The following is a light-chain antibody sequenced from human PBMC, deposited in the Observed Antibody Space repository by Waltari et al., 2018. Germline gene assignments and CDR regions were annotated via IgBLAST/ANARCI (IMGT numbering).Light chain of an antibody. CDR1: SSDVGNYNR. J-gene: IGLJ1*01. V-gene: IGLV2-18*02. CDR3: SSYTSSNTHV. Sequence: QSALTQPPSVSGSPGQSVPIPCTGTSSDVGNYNRVSWYQQPPGTPPKLLIYEVNNRPSGVPDRFSGSTSGNTASLTISGLQAEDEADYYCSSYTSSNTHVFGTGTKVTVL. CDR2: EVN.